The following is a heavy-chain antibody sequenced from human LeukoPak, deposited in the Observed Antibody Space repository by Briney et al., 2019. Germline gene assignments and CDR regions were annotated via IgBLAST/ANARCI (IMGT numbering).Heavy chain of an antibody. Sequence: GGSLRLSCAASGFTFSSYSMNWVRQAPGKGLEWVSSISSSSSYIYYADSVKGRFTISRDNAKNSLYLQMNSLRAEDTAVYYCAKDPHPYPPVVVAATRRDYYYYGMDVWGQGTTVTVSS. D-gene: IGHD2-15*01. J-gene: IGHJ6*02. CDR2: ISSSSSYI. V-gene: IGHV3-21*01. CDR3: AKDPHPYPPVVVAATRRDYYYYGMDV. CDR1: GFTFSSYS.